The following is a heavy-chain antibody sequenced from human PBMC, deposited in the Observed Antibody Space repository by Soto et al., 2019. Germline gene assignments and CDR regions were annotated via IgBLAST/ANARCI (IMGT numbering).Heavy chain of an antibody. CDR1: GFTFSGYA. D-gene: IGHD2-15*01. Sequence: QVRLVESGGGVVQPGRSLRLSCAASGFTFSGYAMHWVRQAPGKGLEWVAVISYDGGTEYYADSVKGRFTISRDNSKSTLYLQMNSLRPEDTAVYYCARSSSGSQDYWGQGTLVTVSS. CDR3: ARSSSGSQDY. CDR2: ISYDGGTE. J-gene: IGHJ4*02. V-gene: IGHV3-30-3*01.